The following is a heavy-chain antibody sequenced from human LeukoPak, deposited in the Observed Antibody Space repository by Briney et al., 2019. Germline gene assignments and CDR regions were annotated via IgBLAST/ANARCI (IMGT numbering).Heavy chain of an antibody. J-gene: IGHJ6*02. CDR3: ARGLGYCSSTSCYYYYGMDV. CDR2: INHSGST. D-gene: IGHD2-2*01. V-gene: IGHV4-39*07. CDR1: GGSISGSGYY. Sequence: SETLSLTCTVSGGSISGSGYYWSWIRQPPGKGLEWIGEINHSGSTNYNPSLKSRVTISVDTSKNQFSLKLSSVTAADTAVYYCARGLGYCSSTSCYYYYGMDVWGQGTTVTVSS.